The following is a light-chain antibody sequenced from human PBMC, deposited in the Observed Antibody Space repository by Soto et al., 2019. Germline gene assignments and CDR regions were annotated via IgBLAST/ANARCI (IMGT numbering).Light chain of an antibody. V-gene: IGLV2-11*01. CDR1: SSDVGDYNY. CDR2: DVT. CDR3: CSYAGSYNWV. Sequence: QSALTQPRSVSGSPGQSVTISCTGTSSDVGDYNYVSWYQQHPGKAPKLMIYDVTKRPSGVPDRFSGSKSGNTASLTISGLQAEDEADYYCCSYAGSYNWVFGGGTKVTVL. J-gene: IGLJ3*02.